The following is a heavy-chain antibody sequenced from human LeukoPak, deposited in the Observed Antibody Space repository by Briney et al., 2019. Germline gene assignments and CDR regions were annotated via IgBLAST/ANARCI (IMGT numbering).Heavy chain of an antibody. V-gene: IGHV3-7*05. D-gene: IGHD5-24*01. Sequence: TGGSLILSCAASGFTFSDFWMTWVRQAPGKGLEWVANVKPDGSEKYYVDSVKGRFTISRDNAKNSLHLQMNSLSAEDTAVYYCARGFSMGQWGQGTLVTVSS. CDR3: ARGFSMGQ. CDR2: VKPDGSEK. J-gene: IGHJ4*02. CDR1: GFTFSDFW.